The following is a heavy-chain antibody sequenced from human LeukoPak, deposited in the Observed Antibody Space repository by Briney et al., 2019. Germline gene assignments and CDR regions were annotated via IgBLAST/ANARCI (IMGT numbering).Heavy chain of an antibody. D-gene: IGHD1-26*01. Sequence: GASVKVSCKASGYTFTGYYMHWVRQAPGQGLEWLGRINPNSGGTNYAQKLQGRVTMTTDTSTSTAYMELRSLRSDDTAVYYCARDGPRGSYPGEDYWGQGTLVTVSS. CDR2: INPNSGGT. CDR1: GYTFTGYY. J-gene: IGHJ4*02. V-gene: IGHV1-2*06. CDR3: ARDGPRGSYPGEDY.